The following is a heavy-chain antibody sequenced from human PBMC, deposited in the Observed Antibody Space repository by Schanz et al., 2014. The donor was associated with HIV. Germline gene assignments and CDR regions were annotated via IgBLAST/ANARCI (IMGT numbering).Heavy chain of an antibody. CDR1: GFTFSSFA. CDR2: ISYDGSNK. J-gene: IGHJ3*02. Sequence: VQLVESGGDLVQPGRSLRLSCAASGFTFSSFAMHWVHQAPGKGLEWVAVISYDGSNKYYADSVKGRFTISRDNSKNTLYLQMNSLRAEDTAVYYCAKDPTYGDYGGDAFDIWGQGTMVTVSS. CDR3: AKDPTYGDYGGDAFDI. V-gene: IGHV3-30-3*01. D-gene: IGHD4-17*01.